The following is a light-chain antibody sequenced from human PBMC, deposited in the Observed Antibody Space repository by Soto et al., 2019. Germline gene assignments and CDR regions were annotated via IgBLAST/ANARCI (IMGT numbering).Light chain of an antibody. CDR1: QSISSY. CDR2: KAS. Sequence: DIQMTQSPSSLSSSVGDRVTITCRASQSISSYLNWYQQKPGKAPKLLIYKASSLQSGVPSRFSGSGSGTEFTLTISTLQPDDFATYYCQQYSSYSITFGQGTRLEIK. V-gene: IGKV1-5*03. CDR3: QQYSSYSIT. J-gene: IGKJ5*01.